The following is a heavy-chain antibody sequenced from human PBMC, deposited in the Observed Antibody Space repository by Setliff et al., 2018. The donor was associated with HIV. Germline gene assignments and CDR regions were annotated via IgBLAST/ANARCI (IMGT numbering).Heavy chain of an antibody. J-gene: IGHJ3*02. CDR1: GYTFTDYY. CDR3: ARDYLHVFDI. CDR2: INSASGGT. V-gene: IGHV1-2*02. Sequence: CASVKVSCKASGYTFTDYYIHWVRQAPGQGLEWMGWINSASGGTNYAQNFQGRATVTRDTFINTAYVELNSLKSDDTAVYYCARDYLHVFDIWGQGTMDTVSS.